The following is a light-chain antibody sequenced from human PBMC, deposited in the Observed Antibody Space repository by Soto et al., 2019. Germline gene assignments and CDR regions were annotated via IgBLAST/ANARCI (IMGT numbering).Light chain of an antibody. Sequence: EIVLTQSPDTLSLSPGEGATLSCRASHDVSVSLVWYRQRPGQSPRLLIHDASSRATGISARFSGSGSGTDFTLTIGSLEPEESALYYCQQRASWPYTFGQGTKVEIK. V-gene: IGKV3-11*01. CDR2: DAS. CDR3: QQRASWPYT. J-gene: IGKJ2*01. CDR1: HDVSVS.